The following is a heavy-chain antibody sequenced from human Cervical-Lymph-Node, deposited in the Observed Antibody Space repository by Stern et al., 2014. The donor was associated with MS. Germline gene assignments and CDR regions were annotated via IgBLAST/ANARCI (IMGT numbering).Heavy chain of an antibody. D-gene: IGHD5-12*01. CDR3: ERAGYDVSGLSDY. Sequence: QVQLMQSGAEVKKPGASVKVSCKTSAYNFTNYGVTWVRRAPGQGLEWMGWISGYNGNTKYEQKFQGRVAMTTDTSTKTAYMELRSLRSSDTAVYYCERAGYDVSGLSDYWGQGTLVTVSS. J-gene: IGHJ4*02. V-gene: IGHV1-18*01. CDR1: AYNFTNYG. CDR2: ISGYNGNT.